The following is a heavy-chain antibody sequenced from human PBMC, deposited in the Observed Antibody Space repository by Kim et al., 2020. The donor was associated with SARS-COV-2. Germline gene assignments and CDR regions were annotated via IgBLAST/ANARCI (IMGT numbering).Heavy chain of an antibody. Sequence: SETLSLTCTVSGGSISTYYWTWIRQTPGKGLEWIGYIYYSGSTNYNPSLKSRVTISVDTSKNQFSLKLSSVTAADTAVYYCARVKVNHHYGSSSSLALDVWGQGTTVTVSS. V-gene: IGHV4-59*13. J-gene: IGHJ6*02. D-gene: IGHD3-16*01. CDR3: ARVKVNHHYGSSSSLALDV. CDR2: IYYSGST. CDR1: GGSISTYY.